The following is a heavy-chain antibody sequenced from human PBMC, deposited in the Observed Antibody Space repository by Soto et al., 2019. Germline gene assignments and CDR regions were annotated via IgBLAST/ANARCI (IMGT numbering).Heavy chain of an antibody. CDR1: GFTFDDYG. CDR2: FWFDGIYN. CDR3: AREVSSPTVWCLDY. D-gene: IGHD4-17*01. V-gene: IGHV3-33*08. J-gene: IGHJ4*02. Sequence: PGGSLRLSCAASGFTFDDYGMHWVRQAPGKGLDLVAVFWFDGIYNFYADFVKGRFTFSRDISKNTLFLLMNSLRADDTAVYYCAREVSSPTVWCLDYWGQGTLVTV.